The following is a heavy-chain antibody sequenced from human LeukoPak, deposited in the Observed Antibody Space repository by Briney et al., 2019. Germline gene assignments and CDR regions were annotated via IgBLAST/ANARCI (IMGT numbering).Heavy chain of an antibody. CDR1: GGSISSSSYY. CDR2: IYYSGST. V-gene: IGHV4-39*07. D-gene: IGHD4-23*01. CDR3: ARDAYYGGNSGLDY. J-gene: IGHJ4*02. Sequence: SETLSLTCTVSGGSISSSSYYWGWIRQPPGKGLEWIGSIYYSGSTYYNPSLKSRVTISVDTSKNQFSLKLSSVTAADTAVYYCARDAYYGGNSGLDYWGQGTLVTVSS.